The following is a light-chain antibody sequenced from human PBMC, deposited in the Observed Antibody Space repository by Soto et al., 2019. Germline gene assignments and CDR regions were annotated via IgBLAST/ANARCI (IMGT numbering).Light chain of an antibody. CDR3: CTYARNRLYV. CDR2: EVT. J-gene: IGLJ1*01. CDR1: SSDVGGYNF. V-gene: IGLV2-14*01. Sequence: QSAPTQPASVSGSPGHSITISCTGTSSDVGGYNFVSWYQQKPDKAPKLLIYEVTHRPSGISDRFSGSKSGNMASLTISGLQDEDEASYYCCTYARNRLYVFGSGTKLTVL.